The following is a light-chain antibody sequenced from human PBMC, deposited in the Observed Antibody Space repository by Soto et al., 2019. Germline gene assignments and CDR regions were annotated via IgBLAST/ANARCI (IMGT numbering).Light chain of an antibody. V-gene: IGKV1-5*01. CDR1: QSFTGM. Sequence: DIQMTQSPSTLSASVGDRVTITCRASQSFTGMLAWYQQKPGKAPKLLIYDASSLKSGVPSRFSGSGSGTEFTLTISSLQPDDFATYYCQQYQSYSTFGQGTRLEIK. CDR2: DAS. CDR3: QQYQSYST. J-gene: IGKJ2*01.